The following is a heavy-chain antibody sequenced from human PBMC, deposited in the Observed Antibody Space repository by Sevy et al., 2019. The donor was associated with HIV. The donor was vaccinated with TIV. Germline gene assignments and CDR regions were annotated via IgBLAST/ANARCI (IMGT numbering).Heavy chain of an antibody. CDR1: GFSFSWYW. Sequence: GGSLRLSCAASGFSFSWYWMSWVRQTPGKGLEWVANIKQDGSEKNYVDSVKGRFTISRDNAKNSVYLQMNSLRADDTAVYYCATDAFDTWGQGTMVTVSS. CDR3: ATDAFDT. J-gene: IGHJ3*02. CDR2: IKQDGSEK. V-gene: IGHV3-7*01.